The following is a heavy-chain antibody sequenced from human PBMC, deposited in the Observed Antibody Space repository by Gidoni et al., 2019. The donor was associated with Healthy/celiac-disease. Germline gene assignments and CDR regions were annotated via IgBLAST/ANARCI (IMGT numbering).Heavy chain of an antibody. V-gene: IGHV3-15*01. CDR2: IKSKTDGGTT. CDR3: TTVLRSVPDDY. J-gene: IGHJ4*02. Sequence: EVQLVESGGGLVKPGGSLRLSCAASGFTFSNAWMSGVRQAPGKGLEWVGRIKSKTDGGTTDYAAPVKGRCTISRDDSKNTLYLQMNSLKTEDTAVYYCTTVLRSVPDDYWGQGTLVTVSS. D-gene: IGHD3-9*01. CDR1: GFTFSNAW.